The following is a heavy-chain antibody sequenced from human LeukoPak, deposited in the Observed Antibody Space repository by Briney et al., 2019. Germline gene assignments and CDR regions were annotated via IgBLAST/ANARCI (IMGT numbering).Heavy chain of an antibody. D-gene: IGHD3-10*01. J-gene: IGHJ6*03. V-gene: IGHV3-30*02. CDR1: GFTFSSYG. Sequence: GGSLRLSCAASGFTFSSYGMHWVRQAPGKGLEWVAFIRYDGSNKYYGDSVKGRFTISRDNSKNTLYLQMNSLRAEDTAVYYCAKVGGDYYASGSYLNYYYYYMDVWGKGTTVTVPS. CDR2: IRYDGSNK. CDR3: AKVGGDYYASGSYLNYYYYYMDV.